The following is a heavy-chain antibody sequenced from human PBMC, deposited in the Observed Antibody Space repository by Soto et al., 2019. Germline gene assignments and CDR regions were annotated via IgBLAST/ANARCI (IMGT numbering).Heavy chain of an antibody. D-gene: IGHD3-10*01. CDR2: IDPSDSYT. V-gene: IGHV5-10-1*01. CDR3: ARLIPPYYYGSGSYSTRDY. CDR1: GYSFTSYW. Sequence: GESLKISCKGSGYSFTSYWISWVRQMPGKGLEWMGRIDPSDSYTNYSPSFQGHVTISADKSISTAYLQWSSLKASDTAMYYCARLIPPYYYGSGSYSTRDYWGQGTLVTVSS. J-gene: IGHJ4*02.